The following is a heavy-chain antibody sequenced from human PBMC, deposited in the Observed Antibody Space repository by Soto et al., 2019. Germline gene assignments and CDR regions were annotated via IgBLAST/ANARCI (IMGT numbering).Heavy chain of an antibody. Sequence: ASVKVSCKASGYTFTSYDINWVRQATGQGLEWMGWMNPNSGNTGYAQKFQGRVTMTRNTSISTAYMELSSLRSEDTAVYYCARVRYDFWSGLTFYYYYGMDVWGQGTTVTVSS. V-gene: IGHV1-8*01. CDR1: GYTFTSYD. CDR2: MNPNSGNT. CDR3: ARVRYDFWSGLTFYYYYGMDV. D-gene: IGHD3-3*01. J-gene: IGHJ6*02.